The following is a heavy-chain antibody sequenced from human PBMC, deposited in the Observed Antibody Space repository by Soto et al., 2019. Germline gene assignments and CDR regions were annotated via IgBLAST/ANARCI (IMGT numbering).Heavy chain of an antibody. D-gene: IGHD3-16*01. J-gene: IGHJ4*02. CDR2: INPADSDI. Sequence: PGESLKISCQGSGYSFTSNWIGWVRQMPGKGLEWMGIINPADSDIKYSPSFQGQVTISADKSIGTAYLQWSSLKASDTAMYYCARHQRDDASRKIDCWGQGTLVTFSS. CDR3: ARHQRDDASRKIDC. CDR1: GYSFTSNW. V-gene: IGHV5-51*01.